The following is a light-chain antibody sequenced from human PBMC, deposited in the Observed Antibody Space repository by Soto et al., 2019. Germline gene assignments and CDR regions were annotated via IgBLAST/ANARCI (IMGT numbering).Light chain of an antibody. Sequence: QSVLTQPPSVSGAPGQRVTISCTGSSSNIGAGYDVHWYQQLPGTAPKLLIYGNSNRPSGVPDRFSGSKSGTSASLAITGLQAEDEDDYDCQSYDSSLSGLVFGTGTKVTVL. J-gene: IGLJ1*01. CDR3: QSYDSSLSGLV. V-gene: IGLV1-40*01. CDR2: GNS. CDR1: SSNIGAGYD.